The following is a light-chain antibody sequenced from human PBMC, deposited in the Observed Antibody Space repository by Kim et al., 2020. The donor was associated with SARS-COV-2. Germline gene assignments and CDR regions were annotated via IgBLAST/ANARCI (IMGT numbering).Light chain of an antibody. V-gene: IGKV3-20*01. CDR2: GAS. CDR3: QQYGTSPYT. CDR1: QSVSSNY. Sequence: SPGESAVLSCRASQSVSSNYLAWYQQKPGQAPRLFSYGASRRATGIPDRFSGSASGTDFTLNVSRLEPEDGAVYYCQQYGTSPYTFGQGTKLEIK. J-gene: IGKJ2*01.